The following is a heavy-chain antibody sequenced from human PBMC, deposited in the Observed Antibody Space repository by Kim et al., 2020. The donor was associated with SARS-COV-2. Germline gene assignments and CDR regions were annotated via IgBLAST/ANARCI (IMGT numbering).Heavy chain of an antibody. CDR2: IYYSGST. CDR1: GGSISSYY. V-gene: IGHV4-59*01. CDR3: ARGPVDYYDNHVDAFAS. J-gene: IGHJ3*02. D-gene: IGHD3-22*01. Sequence: SETLSLTCTVSGGSISSYYWSWIRQPPGKGLEWIGYIYYSGSTNYNPSLKSRFTIPVDTSKNQFSLMLSPVTVADSAVYYCARGPVDYYDNHVDAFASWGQGTMVNVSS.